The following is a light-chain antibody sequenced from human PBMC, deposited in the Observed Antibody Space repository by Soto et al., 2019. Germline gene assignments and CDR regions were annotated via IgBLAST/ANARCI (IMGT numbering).Light chain of an antibody. CDR1: TSDVGGYNY. V-gene: IGLV2-14*01. Sequence: QSALTQPASVSGSPGQSVTISCTGTTSDVGGYNYVSWYQQHPGKVSKLLIHEVSNRPPGISDRFSGSKSRNTASLTISGLQAEDEADYYCLSKTSSISYVVGTGTKVTV. J-gene: IGLJ1*01. CDR3: LSKTSSISYV. CDR2: EVS.